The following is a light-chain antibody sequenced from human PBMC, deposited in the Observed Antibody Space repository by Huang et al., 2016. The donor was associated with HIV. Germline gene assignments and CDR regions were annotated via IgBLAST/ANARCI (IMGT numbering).Light chain of an antibody. CDR2: DAS. CDR3: QQRSNWPPSIT. J-gene: IGKJ4*01. Sequence: EIVLTQSPATLSLSPGERATLSCRASQRVSSYLAWYQKKPGQAPRLLIYDASNRATGITARFSGSGSGTDFTLTISSLEPEDFAVYYCQQRSNWPPSITFGGGTKVEIK. V-gene: IGKV3-11*01. CDR1: QRVSSY.